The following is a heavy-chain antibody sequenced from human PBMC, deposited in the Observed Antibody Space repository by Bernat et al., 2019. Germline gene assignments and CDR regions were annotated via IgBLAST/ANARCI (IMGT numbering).Heavy chain of an antibody. CDR1: GFTFSSYA. CDR2: ISYDGSNK. J-gene: IGHJ4*02. Sequence: QVQLVESGGGVVQPGRSLRLSCAASGFTFSSYAMHWVRQAPGKGLEWVAVISYDGSNKYYADSVKGVFTISRDNSKNTLYLQMNSRGAEDTAVYYWARGRGGGGGSSSELDYWGQGTLVTVSS. CDR3: ARGRGGGGGSSSELDY. D-gene: IGHD6-6*01. V-gene: IGHV3-30-3*01.